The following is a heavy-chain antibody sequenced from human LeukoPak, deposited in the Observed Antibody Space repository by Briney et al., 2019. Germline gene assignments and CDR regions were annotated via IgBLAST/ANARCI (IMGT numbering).Heavy chain of an antibody. CDR2: ISPGNSGI. CDR1: GYSFTNFW. D-gene: IGHD3-16*01. CDR3: AAGGASAP. Sequence: GESLKISCKGSGYSFTNFWIGWVRQMPGKGLEWMGVISPGNSGIRYSPSFQGQVTISVDKSISTAYLQWSSLKASDSAMYYCAAGGASAPWGQGTLVTVSS. V-gene: IGHV5-51*01. J-gene: IGHJ5*02.